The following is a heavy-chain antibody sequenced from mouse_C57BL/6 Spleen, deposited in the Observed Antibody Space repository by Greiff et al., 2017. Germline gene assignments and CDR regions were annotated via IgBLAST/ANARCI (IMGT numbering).Heavy chain of an antibody. V-gene: IGHV1-69*01. CDR2: IDPSDSYT. Sequence: QVQLQQPGAELVMPGASVKLSCKASGYTFTSYWMHWVKQRPGQGLEWIGEIDPSDSYTNYNQKFKGKSTLTVDKSSSTAYMQLSSLTSEDSAVYYCARHYSSNYDYYAMDYWGQGTAGT. D-gene: IGHD2-5*01. CDR1: GYTFTSYW. J-gene: IGHJ4*01. CDR3: ARHYSSNYDYYAMDY.